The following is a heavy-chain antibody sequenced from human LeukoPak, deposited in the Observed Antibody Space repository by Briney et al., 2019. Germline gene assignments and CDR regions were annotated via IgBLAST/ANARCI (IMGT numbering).Heavy chain of an antibody. D-gene: IGHD6-13*01. Sequence: SETLSLTCTVSGGSISTYYWSWIRQSAGKGLEWIGRIYISGSTYYNPSLTSRVTMSVDTSKNQFSLKLSSVTAADTAVYYCARQGGYSSSPDYWGQGTLVTVSS. CDR3: ARQGGYSSSPDY. V-gene: IGHV4-4*07. CDR1: GGSISTYY. CDR2: IYISGST. J-gene: IGHJ4*02.